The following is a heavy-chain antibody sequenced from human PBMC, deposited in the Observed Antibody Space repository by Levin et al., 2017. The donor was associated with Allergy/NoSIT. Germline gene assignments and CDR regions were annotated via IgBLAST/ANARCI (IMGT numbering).Heavy chain of an antibody. V-gene: IGHV4-30-2*01. CDR2: IYHSGST. CDR3: ARGTDGDYGSYYMDV. Sequence: MTSETLSLTCAVSGGSISSGGYSWSWIRQPPGKGLEWIGYIYHSGSTYYNPSLKSRVTISVDRSKNQFSLKLSSVTAADTAVYYCARGTDGDYGSYYMDVWGKGTTVTVSS. D-gene: IGHD4-17*01. CDR1: GGSISSGGYS. J-gene: IGHJ6*03.